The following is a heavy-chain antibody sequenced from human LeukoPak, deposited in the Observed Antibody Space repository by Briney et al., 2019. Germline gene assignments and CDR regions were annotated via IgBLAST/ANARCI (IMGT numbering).Heavy chain of an antibody. J-gene: IGHJ4*02. CDR3: ARADYGSGSYYKEDY. CDR1: GYTFTGYY. Sequence: ASVKVSCKASGYTFTGYYMHWVRQAPGQGLEWMGWINPNSGGTNYAQKFQGRVTMTRDTSISTAYMELSRLRSDDTAVYYCARADYGSGSYYKEDYWGQGTLVTVSS. D-gene: IGHD3-10*01. V-gene: IGHV1-2*02. CDR2: INPNSGGT.